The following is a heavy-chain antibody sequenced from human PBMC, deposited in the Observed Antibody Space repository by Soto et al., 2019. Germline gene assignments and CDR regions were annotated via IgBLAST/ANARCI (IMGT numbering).Heavy chain of an antibody. J-gene: IGHJ6*02. D-gene: IGHD3-10*01. V-gene: IGHV1-69*12. Sequence: QVQLVQSGAEVKKPGSSVKVSCKASGGTFSSYAISRVRQAPGQGLEWMGGIIPIFGTADYAQKFQGRVTITADESTSTAYMELSSLRYEDTAVYYCASHYPTGHYYYGMDVWGQGTTVTVSS. CDR2: IIPIFGTA. CDR3: ASHYPTGHYYYGMDV. CDR1: GGTFSSYA.